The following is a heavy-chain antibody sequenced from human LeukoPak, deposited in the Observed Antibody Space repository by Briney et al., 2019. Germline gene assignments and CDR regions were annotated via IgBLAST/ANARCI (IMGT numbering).Heavy chain of an antibody. J-gene: IGHJ3*02. D-gene: IGHD3-22*01. Sequence: SETLSLTCTVSGGSISSYYWSWIRQPPGKGLEWIGYIYYSGSTNYNPSLKSRVTISVDTSKNQFSLKLSSVTAADTAVYYCAAGVVVITGAFDIWGQGTMVTVSS. CDR2: IYYSGST. CDR1: GGSISSYY. V-gene: IGHV4-59*01. CDR3: AAGVVVITGAFDI.